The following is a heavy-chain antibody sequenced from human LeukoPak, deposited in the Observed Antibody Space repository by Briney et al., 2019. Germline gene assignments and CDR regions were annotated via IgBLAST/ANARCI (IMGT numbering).Heavy chain of an antibody. D-gene: IGHD5-18*01. J-gene: IGHJ4*02. CDR3: AIVDTTVGFDY. Sequence: ASVKVSCKPSGYTFTTYGITWVRQAPGQGLEWMGWVSAYNGNTAYAQKFQGGVTVTTDTSTRTASMDLRSLRSDDTAVYYCAIVDTTVGFDYWGQGTLVTVSS. CDR2: VSAYNGNT. V-gene: IGHV1-18*04. CDR1: GYTFTTYG.